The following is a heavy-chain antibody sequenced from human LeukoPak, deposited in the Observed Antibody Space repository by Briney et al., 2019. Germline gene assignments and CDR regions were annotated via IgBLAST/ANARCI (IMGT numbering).Heavy chain of an antibody. V-gene: IGHV3-43*01. D-gene: IGHD6-6*01. CDR3: VGTIASRGSEY. CDR2: ITWNGGAT. Sequence: GGSLRLSCAASGFTFDDYTMHWVRQAPGKGLEWVSLITWNGGATFYADSVKGRFTVSRDNAKNTVYLQMNNLRVDDTAMYYCVGTIASRGSEYWGQGALVTVSS. J-gene: IGHJ4*02. CDR1: GFTFDDYT.